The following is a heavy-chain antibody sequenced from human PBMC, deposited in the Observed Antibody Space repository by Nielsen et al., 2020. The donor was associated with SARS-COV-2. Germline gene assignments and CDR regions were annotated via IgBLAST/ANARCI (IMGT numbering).Heavy chain of an antibody. V-gene: IGHV5-51*01. J-gene: IGHJ6*02. D-gene: IGHD1-7*01. CDR3: ARQGWNYNYYYYGMDV. CDR2: IYPGDSDT. Sequence: VRQMPGKGLEWMGIIYPGDSDTRYSPSFQGQVTISADKSISTAYLQWSSLKASDIAMYYCARQGWNYNYYYYGMDVWGQGTTVTVSS.